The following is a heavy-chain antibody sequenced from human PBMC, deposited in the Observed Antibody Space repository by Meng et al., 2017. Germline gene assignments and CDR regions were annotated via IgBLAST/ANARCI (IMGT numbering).Heavy chain of an antibody. D-gene: IGHD5-18*01. V-gene: IGHV3-23*01. Sequence: GGSLRLSCAASGFTFSSYAMSWVRQAPGKGLEWVSAISGSGGSTYYADSEKGRFTISRDNSKNTLYLQMNSLRAEDTAVYYCANKKEGYSYGYGPPVVSGDGYWGQGTLVTVSS. CDR2: ISGSGGST. CDR3: ANKKEGYSYGYGPPVVSGDGY. CDR1: GFTFSSYA. J-gene: IGHJ4*02.